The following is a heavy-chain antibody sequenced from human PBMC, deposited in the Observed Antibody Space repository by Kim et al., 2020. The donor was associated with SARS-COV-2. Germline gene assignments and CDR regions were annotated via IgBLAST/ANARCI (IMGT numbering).Heavy chain of an antibody. D-gene: IGHD2-15*01. CDR3: ARGGGKDIVVVLNIDDHYGMDV. J-gene: IGHJ6*02. CDR2: IYHSGST. V-gene: IGHV4-4*02. CDR1: GGSISSSNW. Sequence: SETLSLTCAVSGGSISSSNWWSWVRQPPGKGLEWIGEIYHSGSTNYNPSLKSRVTISVDKSKNQFSLKLSSVTAADTAVYYCARGGGKDIVVVLNIDDHYGMDVWGQGTTVTVSS.